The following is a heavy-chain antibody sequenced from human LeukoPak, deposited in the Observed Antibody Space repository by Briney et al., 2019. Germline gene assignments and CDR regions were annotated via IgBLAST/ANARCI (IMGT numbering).Heavy chain of an antibody. D-gene: IGHD3-3*01. J-gene: IGHJ4*02. V-gene: IGHV3-48*01. CDR1: GFTFSSYG. CDR3: AREFDFWSGYYRK. CDR2: ISSSSSTI. Sequence: PGGSLRLSCAASGFTFSSYGMNWVRQAPGKGLEWVSYISSSSSTIYYADSVKGRFTISRDNAKNSLYLQMNSLRAEDTAVYYCAREFDFWSGYYRKWGQGTLVTVSS.